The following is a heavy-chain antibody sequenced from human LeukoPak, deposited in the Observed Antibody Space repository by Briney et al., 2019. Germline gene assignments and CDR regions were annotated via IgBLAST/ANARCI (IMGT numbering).Heavy chain of an antibody. CDR3: ARDVGTTYYYDSSGYQSFDY. Sequence: GASVKVSCKASGYTFTSYGISWVRQAPGQGLEWMGWIRVYNGNTNYALKLQGRVTMTTDTSTSTAYMELRSLRSDDTAVYYCARDVGTTYYYDSSGYQSFDYWGQGTLVTVSS. D-gene: IGHD3-22*01. J-gene: IGHJ4*02. CDR1: GYTFTSYG. V-gene: IGHV1-18*01. CDR2: IRVYNGNT.